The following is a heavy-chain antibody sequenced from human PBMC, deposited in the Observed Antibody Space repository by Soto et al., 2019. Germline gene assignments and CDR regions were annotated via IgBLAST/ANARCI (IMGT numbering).Heavy chain of an antibody. V-gene: IGHV4-39*01. CDR2: IQYGGTT. D-gene: IGHD6-19*01. CDR1: GGSITRNNHF. J-gene: IGHJ4*02. Sequence: QLQLQESGPGLVKASETLSLTCTVSGGSITRNNHFWGWIRQSPGKGLEWIGSIQYGGTTNYNPSRKRRVIMSAETSKTQFSLMMNSADAADTAVYYCARLGSSGWYHGSYFDYWGQGTLVTVSS. CDR3: ARLGSSGWYHGSYFDY.